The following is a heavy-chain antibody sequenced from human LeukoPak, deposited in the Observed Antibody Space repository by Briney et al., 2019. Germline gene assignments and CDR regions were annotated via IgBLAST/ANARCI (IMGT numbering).Heavy chain of an antibody. J-gene: IGHJ5*02. CDR3: AKAVDSSSSLSNWSDP. D-gene: IGHD6-13*01. CDR1: GFTFDDYA. CDR2: ISWNSGSI. Sequence: GGSLRLSCAASGFTFDDYAMHWVRQAPGKGLEWVSGISWNSGSIGYADSVKGRFTISRDNAKNSLYLQMNSLRAEDTALYYCAKAVDSSSSLSNWSDPWGQGTLVTVSS. V-gene: IGHV3-9*01.